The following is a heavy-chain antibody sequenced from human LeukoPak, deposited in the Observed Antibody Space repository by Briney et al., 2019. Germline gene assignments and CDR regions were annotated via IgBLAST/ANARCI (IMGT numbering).Heavy chain of an antibody. CDR3: ARDLRSYGFREDDAFDI. J-gene: IGHJ3*02. CDR2: ISSSSSYI. V-gene: IGHV3-21*01. CDR1: GFTFSSYS. Sequence: GGSLRPSCAASGFTFSSYSMNWVRQAPGKGLEWVSSISSSSSYIYYADSVKGRFTISRDNAKNSLYLQMNSLRAEDTAVYYCARDLRSYGFREDDAFDIWGQGTMVTVSS. D-gene: IGHD5-18*01.